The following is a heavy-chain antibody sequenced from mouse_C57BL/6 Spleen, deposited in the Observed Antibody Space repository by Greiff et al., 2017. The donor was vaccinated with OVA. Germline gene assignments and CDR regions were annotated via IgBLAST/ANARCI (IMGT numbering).Heavy chain of an antibody. CDR3: ARRSYYGNLYAMDY. D-gene: IGHD2-1*01. V-gene: IGHV1-22*01. J-gene: IGHJ4*01. CDR1: GYTFTDYN. CDR2: INPNNGGT. Sequence: EVQVVESGPELVKPGASVKMSCKASGYTFTDYNMHWVKQSHGKSLEWIGYINPNNGGTSYNQKFKGKATLTVNKSSSTAYMELRSLTSEDSAVYYCARRSYYGNLYAMDYWGQGTSVTVSS.